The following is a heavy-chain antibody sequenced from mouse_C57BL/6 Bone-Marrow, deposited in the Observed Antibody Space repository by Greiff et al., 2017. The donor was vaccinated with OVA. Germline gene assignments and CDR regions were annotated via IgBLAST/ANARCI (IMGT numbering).Heavy chain of an antibody. J-gene: IGHJ2*01. CDR3: ARERELYYFDY. D-gene: IGHD4-1*01. CDR1: GFTFSSYT. V-gene: IGHV5-9*01. Sequence: EVQGVESGGGLVKPGGSLKLSCAASGFTFSSYTMSWVRQTPEKRLEWVATISGGGGNTYYPDSVKGRFTISRDNAKNTLYLQMSSLRSEDTALYYCARERELYYFDYWGQGTTLTVSS. CDR2: ISGGGGNT.